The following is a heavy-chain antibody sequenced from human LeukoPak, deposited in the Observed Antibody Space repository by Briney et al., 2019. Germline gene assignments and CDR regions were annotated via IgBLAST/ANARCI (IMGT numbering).Heavy chain of an antibody. V-gene: IGHV3-30*18. CDR1: GFSIGNYG. Sequence: PGTSLRLSCAVSGFSIGNYGMHWVRQAPGKGPEWVAMIAYHGNTEYYGDSVKGRFTISRDNSKNTLYLQMDSLRAEDTAVYHCAKDWGSGGWYNYFDPWGQGTLVTVSS. J-gene: IGHJ5*02. CDR2: IAYHGNTE. D-gene: IGHD6-19*01. CDR3: AKDWGSGGWYNYFDP.